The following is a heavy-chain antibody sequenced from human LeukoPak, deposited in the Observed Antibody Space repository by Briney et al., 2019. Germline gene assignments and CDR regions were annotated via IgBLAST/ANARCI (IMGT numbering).Heavy chain of an antibody. CDR3: ARGGLGSAFDN. D-gene: IGHD6-19*01. CDR2: ISGSGGST. Sequence: GGSLRLSCAASGFTFSSYALTWVRQAPGKGLECVSGISGSGGSTYYADSLKGRFTISRDNSKNTLYLQINSLRADDTAVFCCARGGLGSAFDNWGQGTLVTVSS. V-gene: IGHV3-23*01. J-gene: IGHJ4*02. CDR1: GFTFSSYA.